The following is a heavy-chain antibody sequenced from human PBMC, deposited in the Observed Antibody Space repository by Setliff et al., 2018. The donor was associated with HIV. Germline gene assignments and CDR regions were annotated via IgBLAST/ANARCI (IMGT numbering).Heavy chain of an antibody. CDR3: ARVRYCSGGSCYGGEYWFDP. CDR2: IIPISGTA. V-gene: IGHV1-69*05. Sequence: SVKVSCKASGGTFSNYGMSWVRQAPGQGLEWMGGIIPISGTANYAQKFQGRVTITTDESTSTVYMELSSLRSEDTAVYYCARVRYCSGGSCYGGEYWFDPWGQGTLVTVSS. D-gene: IGHD2-15*01. J-gene: IGHJ5*02. CDR1: GGTFSNYG.